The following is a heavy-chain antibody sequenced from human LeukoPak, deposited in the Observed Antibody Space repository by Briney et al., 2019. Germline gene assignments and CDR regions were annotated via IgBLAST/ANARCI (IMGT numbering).Heavy chain of an antibody. Sequence: PSETLSLTCTVSGGSISSGSYYWSWIRQPAGKGLEWIGRIYTSGSTNYNPSLKSRVTISVDTSKNQFSLKLRSVTAADPAVYYCAREVDYSPPDQFEWFDPWGQGTLVTVSS. CDR2: IYTSGST. D-gene: IGHD2-15*01. CDR1: GGSISSGSYY. CDR3: AREVDYSPPDQFEWFDP. J-gene: IGHJ5*02. V-gene: IGHV4-61*02.